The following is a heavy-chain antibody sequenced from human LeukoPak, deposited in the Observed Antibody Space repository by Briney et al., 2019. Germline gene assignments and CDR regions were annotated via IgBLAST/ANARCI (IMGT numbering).Heavy chain of an antibody. V-gene: IGHV4-34*01. J-gene: IGHJ3*02. CDR1: GGSFSGYY. CDR3: ARKRSDRDGYNSYAFDI. Sequence: SETLSLTCAVYGGSFSGYYWSWIRQPPGKGLEWIGEINHSGSTNYNPSLKSRVTISVDTSKNQFSLKLSSVTAADTAVYYCARKRSDRDGYNSYAFDIWGQGTMVTVSS. CDR2: INHSGST. D-gene: IGHD5-24*01.